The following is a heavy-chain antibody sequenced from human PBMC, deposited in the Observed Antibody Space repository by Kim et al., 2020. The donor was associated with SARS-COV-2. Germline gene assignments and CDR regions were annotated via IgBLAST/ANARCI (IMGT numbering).Heavy chain of an antibody. CDR3: AKRYCSGGTCYSIDY. D-gene: IGHD2-15*01. J-gene: IGHJ4*02. CDR1: GFTFRSHA. CDR2: ISGSGGTT. V-gene: IGHV3-23*01. Sequence: GGSLRLSCAPSGFTFRSHAMNWVRQAPGKGLEWVSGISGSGGTTNYADSVKGRFTISRDNSKNTLYLQMNSLRAEDTAVYYCAKRYCSGGTCYSIDYWGQGTLVTVSS.